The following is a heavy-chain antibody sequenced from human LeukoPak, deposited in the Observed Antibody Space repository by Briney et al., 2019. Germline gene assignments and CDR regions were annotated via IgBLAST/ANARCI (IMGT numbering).Heavy chain of an antibody. CDR2: IRGSDDNT. Sequence: GGSLRLSCEASGFTFSNYAMSWVRQAPGTGLEWVATIRGSDDNTYYAASVKGRFTISRDNSKKTLYLQMNGLRAEDTAVYYWAKKSYYVFWSGHYSPHFDSWGQEPLV. D-gene: IGHD3-3*01. J-gene: IGHJ4*02. CDR3: AKKSYYVFWSGHYSPHFDS. CDR1: GFTFSNYA. V-gene: IGHV3-23*01.